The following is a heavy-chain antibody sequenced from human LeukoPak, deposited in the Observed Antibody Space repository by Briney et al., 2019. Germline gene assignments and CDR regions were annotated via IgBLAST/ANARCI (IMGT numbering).Heavy chain of an antibody. J-gene: IGHJ4*02. CDR1: GYTFTSYG. CDR3: ARDPPSDNVVVTAIPGY. D-gene: IGHD2-21*02. Sequence: ASVKVSCKASGYTFTSYGISWVRQAPGQGLEWMGWISAYSGNTNYAQKLQGRVTMTTDTSTSTAYMELRSLRSDDTAVYYCARDPPSDNVVVTAIPGYWGQGTLVTVS. CDR2: ISAYSGNT. V-gene: IGHV1-18*01.